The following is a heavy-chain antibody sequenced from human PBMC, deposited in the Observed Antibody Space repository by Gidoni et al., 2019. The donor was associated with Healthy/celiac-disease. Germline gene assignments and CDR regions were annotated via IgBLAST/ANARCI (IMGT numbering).Heavy chain of an antibody. CDR2: IYSGGST. J-gene: IGHJ4*02. CDR1: GFTVSSNY. V-gene: IGHV3-53*01. CDR3: ARDPHLYYFDY. Sequence: EVQLVESGGGLIPPGGSLRLSCAASGFTVSSNYMSWVRQPPGKGLEWVSVIYSGGSTYYADSVKGRFTISRDNSKNTLYLQMNSLRAEDTAVYYCARDPHLYYFDYWGQGTLVTVSS.